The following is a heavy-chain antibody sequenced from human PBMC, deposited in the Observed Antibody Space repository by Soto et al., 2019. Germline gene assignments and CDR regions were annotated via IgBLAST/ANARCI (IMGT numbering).Heavy chain of an antibody. Sequence: PSETLSLTCAVSGYFISSGYYWGWIRQPPGKGLEWIGSMYHSGSTYYNPSLKSRVTISVDTSKNQFSLKLSSVTAADTAVYYCARDAITAVRGVNSWFDPWGQGTLATVSS. CDR2: MYHSGST. J-gene: IGHJ5*02. CDR3: ARDAITAVRGVNSWFDP. D-gene: IGHD3-10*01. V-gene: IGHV4-38-2*02. CDR1: GYFISSGYY.